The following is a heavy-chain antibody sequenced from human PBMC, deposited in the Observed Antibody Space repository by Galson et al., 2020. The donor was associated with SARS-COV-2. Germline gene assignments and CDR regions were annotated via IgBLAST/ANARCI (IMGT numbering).Heavy chain of an antibody. D-gene: IGHD7-27*01. Sequence: SETLSLTCAVHGGPFSGHYWCWIRQPPGEGLEWVGEINHSRTTKYNPSLRSRVSISIDTSKNQFSLMLSSVTAADAAVYYCARCGKENTKGWGRGYYNADVWGEGTAVTVSS. CDR2: INHSRTT. V-gene: IGHV4-34*01. CDR3: ARCGKENTKGWGRGYYNADV. J-gene: IGHJ6*03. CDR1: GGPFSGHY.